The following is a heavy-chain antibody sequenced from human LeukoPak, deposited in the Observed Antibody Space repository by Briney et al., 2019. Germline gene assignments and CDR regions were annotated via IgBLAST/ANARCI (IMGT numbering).Heavy chain of an antibody. CDR3: ARDLGASGWYTFDF. Sequence: SQTLSLTCAISGDSVSSNNGAWNWIRQSPSRGLEWPGRTYYRAKWYNDYAEFIQGRITINPDTSKNQFSLQLNSVTPEDTAVYYCARDLGASGWYTFDFWGQGTLVTVSS. J-gene: IGHJ4*02. CDR1: GDSVSSNNGA. V-gene: IGHV6-1*01. CDR2: TYYRAKWYN. D-gene: IGHD6-19*01.